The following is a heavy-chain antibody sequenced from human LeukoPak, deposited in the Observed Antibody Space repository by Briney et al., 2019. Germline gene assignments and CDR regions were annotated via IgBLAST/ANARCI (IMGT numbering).Heavy chain of an antibody. D-gene: IGHD2-21*02. V-gene: IGHV1-46*01. CDR2: INPSGGTT. Sequence: ASVKVSCKSSGYXFTSYYMHWVRQAPGQGLEWMGIINPSGGTTSYAQKFQGRVTVTRDTSTSTVYMELSSLRSEDTAVNYCARDLVVVTGLRTRGSFDIWGQGTMVTVSS. J-gene: IGHJ3*02. CDR1: GYXFTSYY. CDR3: ARDLVVVTGLRTRGSFDI.